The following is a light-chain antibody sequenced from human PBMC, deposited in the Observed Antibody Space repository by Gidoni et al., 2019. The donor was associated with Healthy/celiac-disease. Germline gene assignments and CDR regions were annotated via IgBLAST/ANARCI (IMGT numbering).Light chain of an antibody. V-gene: IGKV1-39*01. CDR1: QSISSF. Sequence: DIQMTQSPSSLSASVGDRVTITCRASQSISSFLNWYQQKPGKAPKLLIYAASSLQSGVPSRFSGSGSGIDFTLTISSLQPEDFATYYCQQSSSTPRTFGLGTKVEIK. CDR3: QQSSSTPRT. J-gene: IGKJ1*01. CDR2: AAS.